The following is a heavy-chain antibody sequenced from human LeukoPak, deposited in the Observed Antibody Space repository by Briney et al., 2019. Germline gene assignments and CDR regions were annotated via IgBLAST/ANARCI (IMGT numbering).Heavy chain of an antibody. CDR2: IYPGDSDT. D-gene: IGHD6-13*01. CDR3: ARSTNPRIAAAGGDY. Sequence: GESLKISCKGSGYSFTSYWIGWVRQMPGKGLEWMGIIYPGDSDTRYSPSFQGQVTISADKSISTAYLQWSSLKASDTAMYYCARSTNPRIAAAGGDYWGQGTLVTVSS. V-gene: IGHV5-51*01. CDR1: GYSFTSYW. J-gene: IGHJ4*02.